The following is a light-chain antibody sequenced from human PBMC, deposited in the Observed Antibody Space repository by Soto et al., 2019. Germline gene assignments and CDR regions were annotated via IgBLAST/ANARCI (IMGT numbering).Light chain of an antibody. CDR2: DVS. V-gene: IGLV2-14*01. J-gene: IGLJ1*01. CDR3: SSFSVASPL. CDR1: SSDIGGYNY. Sequence: QSVLTQPVSMSGSPGQSVTISCAGTSSDIGGYNYVSWYQHHPGTAPKLIIYDVSSRPSGVSHRFSASKSGNTASLTISGLQAEDEADYYCSSFSVASPLFGTGTKLTVL.